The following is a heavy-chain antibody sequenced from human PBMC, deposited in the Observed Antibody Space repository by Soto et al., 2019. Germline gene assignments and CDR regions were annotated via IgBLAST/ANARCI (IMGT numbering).Heavy chain of an antibody. J-gene: IGHJ4*02. V-gene: IGHV3-33*01. CDR1: GFTFSSYG. D-gene: IGHD6-13*01. CDR3: ARDRGSIAATGINIDY. Sequence: QVLLVESGGGVVQPGRSLRLSCTTSGFTFSSYGMHWVRQAPGKGLEWVAIIWYDGRNKYHADSVKGRFTISRDNSKNTLYLQMNSRRAEDTGVYYCARDRGSIAATGINIDYWGQGTLVTVSS. CDR2: IWYDGRNK.